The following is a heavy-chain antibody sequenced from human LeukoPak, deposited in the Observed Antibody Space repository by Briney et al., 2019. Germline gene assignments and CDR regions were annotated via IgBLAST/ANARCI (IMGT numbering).Heavy chain of an antibody. Sequence: GGSLRLSCAASGFTFSSYWMSWVRQAPGKGLEWVANIKQDGGEEYYVDSVKGRFTISRDNSKNTLYLQMNSLRAEDTAVYYCAREIASSGWYYAFQHWGQGTLVTVSS. D-gene: IGHD6-19*01. J-gene: IGHJ1*01. CDR3: AREIASSGWYYAFQH. V-gene: IGHV3-7*01. CDR1: GFTFSSYW. CDR2: IKQDGGEE.